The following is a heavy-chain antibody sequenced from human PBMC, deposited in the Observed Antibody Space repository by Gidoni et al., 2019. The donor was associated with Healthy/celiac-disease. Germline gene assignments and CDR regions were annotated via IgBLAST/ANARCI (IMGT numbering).Heavy chain of an antibody. Sequence: EVQLVESGGGLVKPGGSLRLSCAASGFTFSNAWMNWVRPAPGKGLEWVGRIKSKTDGGTTDYAAPVKGRFTISRDDSKNTLYLQMNSLKTEDTAVYYCTTRPWIQLWKDYWGQGTLVTVSS. J-gene: IGHJ4*02. CDR1: GFTFSNAW. CDR3: TTRPWIQLWKDY. CDR2: IKSKTDGGTT. V-gene: IGHV3-15*07. D-gene: IGHD5-18*01.